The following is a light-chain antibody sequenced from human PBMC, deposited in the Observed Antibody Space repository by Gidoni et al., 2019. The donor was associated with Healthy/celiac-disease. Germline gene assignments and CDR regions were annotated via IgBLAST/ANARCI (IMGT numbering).Light chain of an antibody. V-gene: IGKV1-39*01. CDR2: AAS. CDR1: QSISSY. J-gene: IGKJ4*01. CDR3: QQSYSTPLT. Sequence: DIQMTQSPSSLSAYVGYRVTITCRASQSISSYLNWYQKKTGKAPKLLIYAASSLQSGVPSRFSGSGSGTDFTLAISSLQPEDFATYYCQQSYSTPLTFGGGTKVEIK.